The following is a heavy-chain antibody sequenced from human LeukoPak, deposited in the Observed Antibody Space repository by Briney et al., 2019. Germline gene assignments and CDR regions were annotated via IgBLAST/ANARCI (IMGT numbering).Heavy chain of an antibody. V-gene: IGHV4-34*01. CDR3: ARVEAGP. Sequence: SETLSLTCAVYGGSFSGYYWSWIRQPPGKGLEWIGEINHSGSTNYNPSLKSRVTISVDTSKNQFSLKLSSVTAADTAVYYCARVEAGPWGQGTLVTVSP. CDR2: INHSGST. D-gene: IGHD6-19*01. J-gene: IGHJ5*02. CDR1: GGSFSGYY.